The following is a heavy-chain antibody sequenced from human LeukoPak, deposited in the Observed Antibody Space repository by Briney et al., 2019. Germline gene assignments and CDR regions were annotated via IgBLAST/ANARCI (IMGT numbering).Heavy chain of an antibody. CDR1: GFDSNTYG. J-gene: IGHJ4*02. D-gene: IGHD2-15*01. CDR3: ASGIYCSGGSCYSAFGY. Sequence: GGSLRLSCAVSGFDSNTYGMHWVRQAPGKGLECVAVISYDGSNKYYADSVKGRFTISRDNSKNTLYLQMNSLRPEDTAVYFCASGIYCSGGSCYSAFGYWGQGTLVTVSS. V-gene: IGHV3-30*03. CDR2: ISYDGSNK.